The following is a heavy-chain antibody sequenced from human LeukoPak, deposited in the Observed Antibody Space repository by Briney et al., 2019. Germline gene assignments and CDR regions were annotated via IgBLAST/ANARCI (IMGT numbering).Heavy chain of an antibody. J-gene: IGHJ4*02. D-gene: IGHD2-2*01. CDR3: ASHPDPSYCSSTSCYAQIDY. V-gene: IGHV3-21*01. CDR2: ISSSSSYI. Sequence: RGSLRLSCAASGFTFDDYAMNWVRQAPGKGLEWVSSISSSSSYIYYADSVKGRFTISRDNAKNSLYLQMNSLRAEDTAVYYCASHPDPSYCSSTSCYAQIDYWGQGTLVTVSS. CDR1: GFTFDDYA.